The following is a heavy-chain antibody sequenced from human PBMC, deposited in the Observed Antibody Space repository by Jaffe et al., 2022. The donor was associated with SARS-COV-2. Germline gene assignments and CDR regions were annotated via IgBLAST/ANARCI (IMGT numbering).Heavy chain of an antibody. CDR3: TTSDSGTYFSSTFDY. Sequence: EVQLVESGGGLVKPGGSLRLSCAASGFTFSNAWMSWVRQAPGKGLEWVGRIKSKSDGGTTDYAAPVKGRFTISRDDSKNTLFLQVNSLKTEDTAVYYCTTSDSGTYFSSTFDYWGQGTLVTVSS. J-gene: IGHJ4*02. V-gene: IGHV3-15*01. D-gene: IGHD1-26*01. CDR1: GFTFSNAW. CDR2: IKSKSDGGTT.